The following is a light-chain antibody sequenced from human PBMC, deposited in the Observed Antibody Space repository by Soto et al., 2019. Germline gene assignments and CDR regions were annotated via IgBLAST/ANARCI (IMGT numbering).Light chain of an antibody. J-gene: IGLJ1*01. CDR2: GNS. Sequence: QSVLTQPPSVSGAPGQRVTISCTGSSSNIGAGYDVHWYQQLPGTAPKLLLYGNSNRPSGVPDRFSGSKSGTSASLAITGLQAEDEADYYCQSYDSSLSAGVFGTGTKVTVL. V-gene: IGLV1-40*01. CDR3: QSYDSSLSAGV. CDR1: SSNIGAGYD.